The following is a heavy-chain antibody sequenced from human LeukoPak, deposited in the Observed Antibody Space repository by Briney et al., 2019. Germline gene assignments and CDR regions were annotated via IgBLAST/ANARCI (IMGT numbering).Heavy chain of an antibody. Sequence: GGSLRLSCAASGFTFSSYAMSWVRQAPGKGLEWVSAISGSGGSTYYADSVKGRFTISRDNSKNTLYVQMNSLRAEDTAVYYCAKGGALIQLWLPDYWGQGTLVTVSS. D-gene: IGHD5-18*01. J-gene: IGHJ4*02. V-gene: IGHV3-23*01. CDR2: ISGSGGST. CDR1: GFTFSSYA. CDR3: AKGGALIQLWLPDY.